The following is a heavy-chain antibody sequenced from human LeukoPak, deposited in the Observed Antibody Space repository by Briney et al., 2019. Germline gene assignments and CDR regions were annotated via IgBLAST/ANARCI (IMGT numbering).Heavy chain of an antibody. CDR1: GFTFSNAW. Sequence: PGGSLRLSCAASGFTFSNAWVSWVRQAPGKGLEWVSGINWNGGSTGYADSVKGRFTISRDNAKNSLYLQMNSLRAEDTALYYCARGLAAAGTAYWGQGTLVTVSS. D-gene: IGHD6-13*01. J-gene: IGHJ4*02. CDR2: INWNGGST. CDR3: ARGLAAAGTAY. V-gene: IGHV3-20*04.